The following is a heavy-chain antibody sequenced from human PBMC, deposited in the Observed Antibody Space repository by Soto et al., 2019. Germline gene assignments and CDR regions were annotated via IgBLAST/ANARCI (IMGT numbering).Heavy chain of an antibody. V-gene: IGHV1-69*12. Sequence: QVQLVQSGAEVKKPGSSVNVSCKTSGGTFGNSAVTWVRQAPGQGLEWLGGIVPMFGTANYAQKFQGRVTITADESTITAYMELSSLNTDDSAVYCCASDGDPQSAFWSGHLGGGRFDPWGQGTLVTVSS. CDR3: ASDGDPQSAFWSGHLGGGRFDP. J-gene: IGHJ5*02. CDR2: IVPMFGTA. D-gene: IGHD3-3*01. CDR1: GGTFGNSA.